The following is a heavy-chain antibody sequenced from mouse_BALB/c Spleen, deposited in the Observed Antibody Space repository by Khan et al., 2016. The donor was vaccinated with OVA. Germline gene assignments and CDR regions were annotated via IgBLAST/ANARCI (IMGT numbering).Heavy chain of an antibody. V-gene: IGHV14-1*02. CDR3: ARSVLRYVDY. J-gene: IGHJ2*01. CDR2: IDPENGNT. CDR1: GFNIKDYY. Sequence: VQLQQSGAELVRPGALVKLSCKASGFNIKDYYIHWVKQRPEQGLEWIGWIDPENGNTVYDPRFQGKASITADTSSNTAYLQLSSLTSEDTAVYYCARSVLRYVDYWGQGTTLTVSS.